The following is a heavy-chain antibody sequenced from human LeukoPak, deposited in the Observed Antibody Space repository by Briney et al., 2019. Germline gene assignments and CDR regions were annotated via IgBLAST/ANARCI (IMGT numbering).Heavy chain of an antibody. Sequence: ASVKVSCKASGYTFTSYYMHWVRQAPGKGLEWMGGFDPEDGETIYAQKFQGRVTMTEDTSTDTAYMELSSLRSEDTAVYYCATDLIFFSVGDSSRESDYWGQGTLVTVSS. CDR3: ATDLIFFSVGDSSRESDY. J-gene: IGHJ4*02. D-gene: IGHD6-13*01. CDR1: GYTFTSYY. V-gene: IGHV1-24*01. CDR2: FDPEDGET.